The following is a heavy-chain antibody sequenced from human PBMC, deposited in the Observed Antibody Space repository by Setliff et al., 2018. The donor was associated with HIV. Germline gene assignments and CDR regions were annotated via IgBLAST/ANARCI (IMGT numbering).Heavy chain of an antibody. J-gene: IGHJ6*02. V-gene: IGHV1-18*01. CDR3: GVGPEKIYYYYGMDV. Sequence: ASVKVSCKASGYTFNNYGISWVRQAPGQGLEWMGWINTHSGYTNYAQKFQGRVTITADESTSTAYMELSSLRSEDTAVYYCGVGPEKIYYYYGMDVWGQGTTVTVSS. D-gene: IGHD1-26*01. CDR2: INTHSGYT. CDR1: GYTFNNYG.